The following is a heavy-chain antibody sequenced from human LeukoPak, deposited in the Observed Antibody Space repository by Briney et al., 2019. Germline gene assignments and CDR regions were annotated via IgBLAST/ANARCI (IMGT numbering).Heavy chain of an antibody. CDR2: IYYSGST. J-gene: IGHJ4*02. D-gene: IGHD3-16*01. V-gene: IGHV4-39*01. CDR3: ATRGGSHYYFDY. Sequence: PSETLSLTCTVSGGSISSSSYYWGWIRQPPGKGLEWIGSIYYSGSTYYNPSLKSRVTISVDTSKNQFSLKLSSVTAADTAVYYCATRGGSHYYFDYWGQGTLVTVSS. CDR1: GGSISSSSYY.